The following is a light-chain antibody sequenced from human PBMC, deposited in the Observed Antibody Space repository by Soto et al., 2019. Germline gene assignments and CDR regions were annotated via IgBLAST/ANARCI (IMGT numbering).Light chain of an antibody. J-gene: IGLJ3*02. CDR2: NNN. Sequence: QSVLTQPPSASGTPGQRVTISCSGSRCNIGSNTVNWYQQLPGTGPKLLIYNNNHRPSGVPDRFSGSKSGTSASLAISGVQSEDEADFYCATWDDTLNVWMFGGGTKLTVL. CDR3: ATWDDTLNVWM. CDR1: RCNIGSNT. V-gene: IGLV1-44*01.